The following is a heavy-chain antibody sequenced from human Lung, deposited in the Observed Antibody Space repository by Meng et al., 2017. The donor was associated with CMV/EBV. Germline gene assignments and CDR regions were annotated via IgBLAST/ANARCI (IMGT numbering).Heavy chain of an antibody. J-gene: IGHJ4*02. CDR3: ARASARVAAAGRRDLRY. D-gene: IGHD6-13*01. CDR2: INHSGST. Sequence: QVQLQQWGAGLLKPSETLSLTCAVYGGSFSGYYWSWIRQPPGKGLEWIGEINHSGSTNYNPSLKSRVTISVDTSKNQFSLKLSSVTAADTAVYYCARASARVAAAGRRDLRYWGQGTLVTVSS. V-gene: IGHV4-34*01. CDR1: GGSFSGYY.